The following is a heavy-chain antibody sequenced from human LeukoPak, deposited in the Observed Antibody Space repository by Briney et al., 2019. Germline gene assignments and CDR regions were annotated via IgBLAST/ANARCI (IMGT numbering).Heavy chain of an antibody. CDR1: GFTVSSNY. Sequence: GGSLRLSCAASGFTVSSNYMSWVRQAPGKGLEWVSIIYSGGNTYYADSVKGRFTISRDNSKNTLYLQMNSLRAEDTAVYYCAREGDDSSGYLDFWGQGTLVTVSS. J-gene: IGHJ4*02. V-gene: IGHV3-66*01. CDR2: IYSGGNT. D-gene: IGHD3-22*01. CDR3: AREGDDSSGYLDF.